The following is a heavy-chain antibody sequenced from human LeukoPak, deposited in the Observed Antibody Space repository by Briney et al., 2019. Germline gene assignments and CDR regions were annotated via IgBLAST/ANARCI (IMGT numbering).Heavy chain of an antibody. V-gene: IGHV3-7*01. D-gene: IGHD3-10*01. CDR1: GFTFSTHW. CDR3: ARLYYYNSGRSYPSIYFNY. CDR2: VKEDGSEK. Sequence: GGSLRLSCAASGFTFSTHWMSWVRQAPGKGLEWVANVKEDGSEKDYVDSVKGRSTVSRDNAKNSLYLQMNTLRAEDTAKYYCARLYYYNSGRSYPSIYFNYWGQGTLVTVSS. J-gene: IGHJ4*02.